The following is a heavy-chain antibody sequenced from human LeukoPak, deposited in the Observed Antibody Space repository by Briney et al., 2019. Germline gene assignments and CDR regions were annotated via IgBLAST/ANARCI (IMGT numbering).Heavy chain of an antibody. CDR2: IIPIFGIA. D-gene: IGHD3-3*01. Sequence: SAKGPGKASGGTRSSYAISWVRQAPKQGLEWMGRIIPIFGIANYAQKFQGRVTITADKSTSTAYMELSSLRSEDTAVYYCARVLEYSGRWFDPWGQGTLVTVSS. V-gene: IGHV1-69*04. J-gene: IGHJ5*02. CDR3: ARVLEYSGRWFDP. CDR1: GGTRSSYA.